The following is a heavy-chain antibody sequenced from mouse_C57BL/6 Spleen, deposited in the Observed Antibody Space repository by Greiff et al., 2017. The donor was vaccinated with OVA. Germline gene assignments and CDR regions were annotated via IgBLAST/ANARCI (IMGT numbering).Heavy chain of an antibody. J-gene: IGHJ4*01. Sequence: VKLMESGAELVKPGASVKLSCKASGYTFTSYWMHWVKQRPGQGLEWIGMIHPNSGSTNYNEKFKSKATLTVDKSSSTAYMQLSSLTSEDSAVYYCARTQALYAMDYWGQGTSVTVSS. V-gene: IGHV1-64*01. D-gene: IGHD3-2*02. CDR3: ARTQALYAMDY. CDR2: IHPNSGST. CDR1: GYTFTSYW.